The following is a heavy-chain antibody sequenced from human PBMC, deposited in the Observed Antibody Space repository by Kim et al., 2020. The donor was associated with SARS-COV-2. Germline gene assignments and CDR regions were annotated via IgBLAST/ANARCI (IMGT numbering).Heavy chain of an antibody. V-gene: IGHV3-53*01. CDR2: IYSGGST. CDR3: ARGGYSYGYEASDDY. D-gene: IGHD5-18*01. Sequence: GGSLRLSCAASGFTVSSNYMSCVRQAPGKGLEWVSVIYSGGSTYYADSVKGRFTISRDNSKNTLYLQMNSLRAEDTAVYYCARGGYSYGYEASDDYWGQGTLVTVSS. CDR1: GFTVSSNY. J-gene: IGHJ4*02.